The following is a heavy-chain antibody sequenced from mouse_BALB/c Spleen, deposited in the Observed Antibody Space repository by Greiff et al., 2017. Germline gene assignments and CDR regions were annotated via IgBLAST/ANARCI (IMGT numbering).Heavy chain of an antibody. V-gene: IGHV1S81*02. CDR1: GYTFTSYW. CDR2: INPSNGRT. D-gene: IGHD1-1*01. Sequence: VQLQQSGAELVKPGASVKLSCKASGYTFTSYWMHWVKQRPGQGLEWIGEINPSNGRTNYNEKFKSKATLTVDKSSSTAYMQLSSLTSEDSAVYYCARLGTVVPYYFDYWGQGTTLTVSS. CDR3: ARLGTVVPYYFDY. J-gene: IGHJ2*01.